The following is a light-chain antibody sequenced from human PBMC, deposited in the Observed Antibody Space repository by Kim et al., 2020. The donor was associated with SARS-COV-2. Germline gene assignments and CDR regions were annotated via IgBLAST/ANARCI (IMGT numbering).Light chain of an antibody. CDR2: DVY. V-gene: IGKV1-33*01. Sequence: ASVGDRVTNTCQASQNINSYLNWYQHQPGKAPKILIFDVYNLQTGVPSRFSGSGSGTDFSLTISSLQPEDIATYYCQQYDRLPITFGQGTRLEIK. J-gene: IGKJ5*01. CDR3: QQYDRLPIT. CDR1: QNINSY.